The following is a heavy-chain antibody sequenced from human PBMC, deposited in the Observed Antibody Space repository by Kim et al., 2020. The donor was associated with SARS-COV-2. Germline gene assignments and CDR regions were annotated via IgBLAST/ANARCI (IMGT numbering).Heavy chain of an antibody. D-gene: IGHD6-6*01. CDR2: INDNGGIT. Sequence: GGSLRLSCAASGFTFNTYAMSWVRQAPGKGLEWVSSINDNGGITSYADSVKGQFTISRDNSKNTLYLKMDSLRAEDTAVYYCATRSPGRNFDYWGQGTLVTVSS. CDR3: ATRSPGRNFDY. V-gene: IGHV3-23*01. CDR1: GFTFNTYA. J-gene: IGHJ4*02.